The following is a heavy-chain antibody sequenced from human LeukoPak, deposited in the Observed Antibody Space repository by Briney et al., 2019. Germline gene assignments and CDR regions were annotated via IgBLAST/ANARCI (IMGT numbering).Heavy chain of an antibody. CDR1: GYTFTSYA. CDR2: INAGNGNT. V-gene: IGHV1-3*01. D-gene: IGHD3-10*01. J-gene: IGHJ5*02. Sequence: ASVKVSCKASGYTFTSYAMHWVRQAPGQRLEWMGWINAGNGNTKYSQKFQGRVTITRDTSASTAYMELSSLRSEDTAVYYCARDGLWFGELSSWFDPWGQGTLVTVSS. CDR3: ARDGLWFGELSSWFDP.